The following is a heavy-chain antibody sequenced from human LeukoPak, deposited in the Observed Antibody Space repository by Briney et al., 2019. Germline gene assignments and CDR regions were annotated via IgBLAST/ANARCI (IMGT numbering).Heavy chain of an antibody. D-gene: IGHD3-22*01. Sequence: PSETLSLTCAVYGGSFSGYYWSWIRQPPGKGLEWIGEINHSGSTNYNPSLKSRVTISVDTSKNQFSLKLSSVTAADTAVYYCARRPEYYYDSSGYYYKFDYWGQGTLVTVSS. CDR2: INHSGST. V-gene: IGHV4-34*01. CDR1: GGSFSGYY. CDR3: ARRPEYYYDSSGYYYKFDY. J-gene: IGHJ4*02.